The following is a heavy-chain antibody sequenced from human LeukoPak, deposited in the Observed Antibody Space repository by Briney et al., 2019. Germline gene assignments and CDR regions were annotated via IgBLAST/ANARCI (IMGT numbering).Heavy chain of an antibody. Sequence: PGGSLRLSCAASGFTFGRYWMHSVRQAPGKGLVWVSRINTDGSSTSYADSVKGRFTISRDNAKNTLYLQMNSLRVEDTAVYYCSRGYPIFDYWGQGTLVTVSS. V-gene: IGHV3-74*01. CDR1: GFTFGRYW. D-gene: IGHD3-16*02. CDR2: INTDGSST. CDR3: SRGYPIFDY. J-gene: IGHJ4*02.